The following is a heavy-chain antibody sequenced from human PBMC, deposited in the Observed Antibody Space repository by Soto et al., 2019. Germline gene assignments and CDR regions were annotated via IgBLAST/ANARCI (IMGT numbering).Heavy chain of an antibody. CDR3: ARVPYCSGGSCYPFYYYYYGMDV. D-gene: IGHD2-15*01. V-gene: IGHV4-31*03. CDR1: GGSISSGGYY. CDR2: IYYSGSI. Sequence: QVQLQESGPGLVKPSQTLSLTCTVSGGSISSGGYYWSWIRQHPGKGLEWIGYIYYSGSIYYNPSLKSRVTISVDTSKNQFSLKLSSVTAADTAVYYCARVPYCSGGSCYPFYYYYYGMDVWGQGTTVTVSS. J-gene: IGHJ6*02.